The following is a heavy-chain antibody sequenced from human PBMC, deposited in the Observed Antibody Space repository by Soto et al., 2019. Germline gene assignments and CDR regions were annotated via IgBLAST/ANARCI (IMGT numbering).Heavy chain of an antibody. J-gene: IGHJ3*02. Sequence: QLQLVQSRGEVKTPGASVKVSCTTSGYTFTSHGISWVRQAPGQGLEWMGWISTYNGKTDYAQKFQGRVTMTADTRTSTVYMEVRILRSDDTAVYYCARLLTEGATYREDAFDMWGQGTKVTVSS. CDR3: ARLLTEGATYREDAFDM. V-gene: IGHV1-18*01. D-gene: IGHD1-26*01. CDR1: GYTFTSHG. CDR2: ISTYNGKT.